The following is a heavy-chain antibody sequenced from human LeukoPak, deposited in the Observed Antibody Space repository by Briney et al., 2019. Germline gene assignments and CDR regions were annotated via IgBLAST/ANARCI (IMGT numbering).Heavy chain of an antibody. CDR3: ASYLPGGGDGSWFDP. D-gene: IGHD2-21*01. Sequence: ASVKVSCKASGYTFTSYYMHWVRQAPGQGLEWMGIINPSGGSTSYAQKFQGRVTMTRDTSTSTVYMELSSLRSEDTAVYYCASYLPGGGDGSWFDPWGQGTLVTVSS. CDR1: GYTFTSYY. J-gene: IGHJ5*02. V-gene: IGHV1-46*03. CDR2: INPSGGST.